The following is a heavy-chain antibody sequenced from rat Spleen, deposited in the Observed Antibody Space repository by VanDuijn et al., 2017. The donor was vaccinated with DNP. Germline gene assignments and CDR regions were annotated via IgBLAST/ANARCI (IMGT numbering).Heavy chain of an antibody. CDR2: IHTGSGGS. J-gene: IGHJ3*01. CDR1: GYTFTSFY. V-gene: IGHV1-43*01. CDR3: ARGGDGIWFAY. D-gene: IGHD1-1*01. Sequence: QVQLQQSGAELAQPGSSVKISCKASGYTFTSFYIGWIKQPAGQGLEYIGYIHTGSGGSNLHEKFKGKATLTVDKSSSTGFMQLSSLAPDDSAVYYRARGGDGIWFAYWGQGTLVTVSS.